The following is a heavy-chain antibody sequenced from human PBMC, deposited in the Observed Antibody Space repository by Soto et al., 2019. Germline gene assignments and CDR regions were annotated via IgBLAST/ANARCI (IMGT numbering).Heavy chain of an antibody. V-gene: IGHV4-31*03. CDR2: IYYSGST. CDR3: ARGYYDFWSGYSYYYGMDV. J-gene: IGHJ6*02. CDR1: GGSISSGGYY. Sequence: SETLSLTCTVSGGSISSGGYYWSWIRQHPGKGLEWIGYIYYSGSTYYNPSLKSRVTISVDTSKNQFSLKLSSVTAADTAVYYCARGYYDFWSGYSYYYGMDVRGQGTTVTVSS. D-gene: IGHD3-3*01.